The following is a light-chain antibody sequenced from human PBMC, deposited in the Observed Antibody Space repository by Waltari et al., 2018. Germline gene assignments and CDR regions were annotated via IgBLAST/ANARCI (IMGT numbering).Light chain of an antibody. CDR1: QSVSSN. J-gene: IGKJ2*01. V-gene: IGKV3-15*01. CDR2: GAS. Sequence: EIVMTQSPATLSVSPGERATLSCRASQSVSSNLAWYQQKPGQAPRLLIYGASTRATGIPARFSGSGSGTEFTLTISSLQSEDFAVYYCQQYNNWLHFGQGTKLEIK. CDR3: QQYNNWLH.